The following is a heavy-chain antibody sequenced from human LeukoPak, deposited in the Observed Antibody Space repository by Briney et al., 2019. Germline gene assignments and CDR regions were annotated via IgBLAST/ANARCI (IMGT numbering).Heavy chain of an antibody. D-gene: IGHD5-24*01. V-gene: IGHV3-11*04. J-gene: IGHJ3*02. CDR1: GFTFSDYY. CDR2: ISSSGSTI. CDR3: ARGRDGYNSGAFDI. Sequence: PGGSLRLSGAASGFTFSDYYMSWIRQAPGKGLEWVSYISSSGSTIYYADSGKGRFTSSRDSAKNSLYLQMNSLRAEDTAVYSCARGRDGYNSGAFDIWGQGTMVTVSS.